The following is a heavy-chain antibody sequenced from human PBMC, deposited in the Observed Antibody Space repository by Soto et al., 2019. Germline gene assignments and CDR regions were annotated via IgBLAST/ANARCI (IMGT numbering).Heavy chain of an antibody. J-gene: IGHJ6*03. Sequence: SETLSLTCTVSGGSISSYYWSWIRQPPGKGLEWIGYIYYSGSTNYNPSLKSRVTISVDTSKNQFSLKLSSVTAADTAVYYCARYYYYYYYMDVWGKGTTVTVSS. V-gene: IGHV4-59*01. CDR3: ARYYYYYYYMDV. CDR2: IYYSGST. CDR1: GGSISSYY.